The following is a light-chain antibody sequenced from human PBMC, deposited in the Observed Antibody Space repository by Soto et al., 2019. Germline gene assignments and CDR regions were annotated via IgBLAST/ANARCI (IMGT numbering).Light chain of an antibody. J-gene: IGLJ2*01. CDR3: QVWDSSSGV. CDR1: NIGSKS. V-gene: IGLV3-21*04. CDR2: YDS. Sequence: SYELTQPPSVSVAPGETARIACGGNNIGSKSVHWYQQKPGQAPVLVIYYDSDRPSGIPERFSGSNSGNAATLTISRVEAGDDADYYCQVWDSSSGVFGGGTKLTVL.